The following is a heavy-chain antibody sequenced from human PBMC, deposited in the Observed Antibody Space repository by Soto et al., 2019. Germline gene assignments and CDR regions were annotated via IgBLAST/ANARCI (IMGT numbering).Heavy chain of an antibody. CDR1: GFTFNSFF. V-gene: IGHV3-74*01. Sequence: PGGSLRLSCAASGFTFNSFFMHWVRQAPGKGLVWVSRTNGDGSSTSYADSVKGRFTISRDNAKNTLYLQMNSLRAEDTAVYYCARGLGVRGAIIHYYCGMDVWGQGTTVTVSS. CDR3: ARGLGVRGAIIHYYCGMDV. D-gene: IGHD3-10*01. J-gene: IGHJ6*02. CDR2: TNGDGSST.